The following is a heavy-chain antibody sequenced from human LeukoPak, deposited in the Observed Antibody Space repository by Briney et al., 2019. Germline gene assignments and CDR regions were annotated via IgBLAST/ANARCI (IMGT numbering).Heavy chain of an antibody. J-gene: IGHJ3*02. Sequence: SETLSLTCTVSGYSISSGYYWGWIRQPPGKGLEWIGSIYYSGSTYYNPSLKSRVTISVDTSKNQFSLKLSSVTAADTAVYYCARHKPGGGYSDAFDIWGQGTMVTVSS. CDR3: ARHKPGGGYSDAFDI. D-gene: IGHD3-22*01. CDR2: IYYSGST. CDR1: GYSISSGYY. V-gene: IGHV4-38-2*02.